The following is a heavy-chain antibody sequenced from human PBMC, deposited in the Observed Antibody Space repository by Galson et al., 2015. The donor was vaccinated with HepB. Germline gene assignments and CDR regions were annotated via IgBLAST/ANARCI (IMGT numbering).Heavy chain of an antibody. CDR1: GYTFTSYA. J-gene: IGHJ4*02. V-gene: IGHV1-3*01. CDR2: INAGNGNT. D-gene: IGHD6-19*01. CDR3: ARVGYSSGWYAGY. Sequence: SVKVSCKASGYTFTSYAMHWVRQAPGQRLEWMGWINAGNGNTKYSQKFQGRVTITRDTSASTAYMELSSLRSEDTAVYYCARVGYSSGWYAGYWGQGTLVTVSS.